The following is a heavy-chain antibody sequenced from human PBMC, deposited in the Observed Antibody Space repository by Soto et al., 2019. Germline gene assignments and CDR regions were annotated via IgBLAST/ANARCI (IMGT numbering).Heavy chain of an antibody. CDR3: ARFAQSSGDYPYLHYYGIHG. Sequence: LSLTCAVYGGAFSDCYWSWIRQPPGKGLEWIGEINHSGSTNYNPSLKSRVTISVDTSKNQFSLKLSSVTAADTAVYYCARFAQSSGDYPYLHYYGIHGSCQ. V-gene: IGHV4-34*01. J-gene: IGHJ6*02. CDR2: INHSGST. CDR1: GGAFSDCY. D-gene: IGHD3-22*01.